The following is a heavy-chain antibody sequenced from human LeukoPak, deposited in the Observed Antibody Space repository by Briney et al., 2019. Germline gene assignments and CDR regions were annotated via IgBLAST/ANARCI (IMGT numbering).Heavy chain of an antibody. CDR1: GFTVSSNY. D-gene: IGHD1-1*01. V-gene: IGHV3-53*01. CDR2: ICSGERT. CDR3: ARDNSGSIDY. Sequence: GRSLRLSCVASGFTVSSNYMNWVRQAPGKGLAWVSIICSGERTYYADSVKGRFTISRYTSKNTLYLHMNSLRAEDTGMYYCARDNSGSIDYWGQGTLVTVSS. J-gene: IGHJ4*02.